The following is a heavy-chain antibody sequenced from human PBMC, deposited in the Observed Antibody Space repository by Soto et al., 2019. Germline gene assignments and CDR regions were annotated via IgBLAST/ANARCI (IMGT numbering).Heavy chain of an antibody. CDR1: GGSMRSYY. Sequence: PSDTLSLTFSVSGGSMRSYYWRCIRQPPGKGLEWIGYIHDSGITDYNPSLKSRATISIDTFRNQISLNLHFVTAADTAVYYCAREYAFSSDYWGQGTVVTVS. J-gene: IGHJ4*02. CDR3: AREYAFSSDY. V-gene: IGHV4-59*01. CDR2: IHDSGIT. D-gene: IGHD2-2*01.